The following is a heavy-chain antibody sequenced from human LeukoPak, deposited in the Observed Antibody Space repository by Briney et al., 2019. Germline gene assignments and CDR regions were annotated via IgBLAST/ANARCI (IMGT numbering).Heavy chain of an antibody. CDR2: ISSSSSYI. Sequence: GRSLRLSCAASGFTFTNYSMNWVRQAPGKGLEWVSSISSSSSYIYYADSVKGRFTISRDNAKNSLYLQMNSLRAEDTAVYYCARVVAASLDYWGQGTLVTVSS. J-gene: IGHJ4*02. CDR3: ARVVAASLDY. D-gene: IGHD2-15*01. V-gene: IGHV3-21*01. CDR1: GFTFTNYS.